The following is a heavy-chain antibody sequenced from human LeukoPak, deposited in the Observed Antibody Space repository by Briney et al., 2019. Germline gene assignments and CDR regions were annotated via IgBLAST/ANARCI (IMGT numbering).Heavy chain of an antibody. V-gene: IGHV1-69*01. Sequence: SVKVSCKASGGTFSSYAISWVRQAPGQGLEWMGGIIPIFGTANYAQKFQGRVTITADESTSTAYMELSSLRSEDTAVYYCARGRDYGDYPFSYWGQGTLVTVSS. CDR2: IIPIFGTA. J-gene: IGHJ4*02. CDR3: ARGRDYGDYPFSY. CDR1: GGTFSSYA. D-gene: IGHD4-17*01.